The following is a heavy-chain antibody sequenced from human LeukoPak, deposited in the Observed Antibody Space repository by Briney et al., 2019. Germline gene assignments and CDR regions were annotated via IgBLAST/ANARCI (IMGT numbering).Heavy chain of an antibody. D-gene: IGHD1/OR15-1a*01. V-gene: IGHV4-59*01. CDR2: IYYSGST. J-gene: IGHJ4*02. CDR3: ARGGDWNIDY. Sequence: SETLSLTCTVSRGSISSYYWSWVRQPPGKGLEWIGYIYYSGSTNYNPSLTSRGTISVDTSKNQFSLKLSSVTAADTAVYYCARGGDWNIDYWGQGTLVTVSS. CDR1: RGSISSYY.